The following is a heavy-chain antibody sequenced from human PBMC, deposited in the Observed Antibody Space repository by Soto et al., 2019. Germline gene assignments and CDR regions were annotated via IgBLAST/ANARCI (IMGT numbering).Heavy chain of an antibody. D-gene: IGHD3-10*01. V-gene: IGHV3-23*01. CDR3: ANKYYFGSGSYVFYFDY. J-gene: IGHJ4*02. CDR1: GFTFSNYA. CDR2: MSGTAGNT. Sequence: EVQLLESGGGSVQPGGSLRLSCAASGFTFSNYAMTWVRQAPGKGLEWVSTMSGTAGNTYYADSVKGRFTISRDNSKNSLYLQMNGLRAEDTAVYYCANKYYFGSGSYVFYFDYWGQGTLVTVSS.